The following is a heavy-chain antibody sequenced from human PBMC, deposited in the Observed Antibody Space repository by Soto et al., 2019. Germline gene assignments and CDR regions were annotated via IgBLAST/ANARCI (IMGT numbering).Heavy chain of an antibody. CDR3: AKVRYSSSWFGWSDY. D-gene: IGHD6-13*01. CDR2: ISGSGGST. CDR1: GFTFSSYA. J-gene: IGHJ4*02. V-gene: IGHV3-23*01. Sequence: EVQLLESGGGLVQPGGSLRLSCAASGFTFSSYAMSWVRQAPGKGLEWVSAISGSGGSTYYADSVKGRFTISRDNSKNTLYLQMNSLRAEDTAVYYGAKVRYSSSWFGWSDYWGQGTLVTVSS.